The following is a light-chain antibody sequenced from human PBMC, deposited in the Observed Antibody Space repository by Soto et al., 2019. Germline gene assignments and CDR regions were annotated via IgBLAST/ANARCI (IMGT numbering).Light chain of an antibody. J-gene: IGKJ2*02. Sequence: EIVLTQSPGTLSLSQGERATLSCRASQGFTSNYLAWYQQKPGQAPRLLIFGASGRSTGVPDRFSGSGSGTDFTLTISRLEPEDFAVYYCQQYSSSSTFGQGTRLEIK. V-gene: IGKV3-20*01. CDR1: QGFTSNY. CDR3: QQYSSSST. CDR2: GAS.